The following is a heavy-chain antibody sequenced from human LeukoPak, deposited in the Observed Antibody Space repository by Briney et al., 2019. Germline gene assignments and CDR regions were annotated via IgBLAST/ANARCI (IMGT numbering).Heavy chain of an antibody. CDR1: GFTFSSYS. CDR3: AREVSEACSSTSCLYYFDY. Sequence: GGSLRLSCAASGFTFSSYSMNWVRQAPGKGLEWVSSISSSSSYIYYADSVKGRFTISRDNAKNSLYLQTNSLRAEDTAVYYCAREVSEACSSTSCLYYFDYWGQGTLVTVSS. J-gene: IGHJ4*02. V-gene: IGHV3-21*01. CDR2: ISSSSSYI. D-gene: IGHD2-2*01.